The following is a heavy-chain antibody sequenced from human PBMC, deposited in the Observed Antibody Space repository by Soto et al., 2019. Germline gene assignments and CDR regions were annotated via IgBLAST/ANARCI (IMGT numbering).Heavy chain of an antibody. Sequence: QVQLQESGPGLVKPSQTLSLTCTFSGGSISSGGYYWSWIRQHPGKGLEWIGYIYYNGSTYYNPSLKSRVSISVDTSKHQFSLKVTSVIAADTAVYYCAREAVTTIFNYYYYYGMDVWGQGTTVTVSS. J-gene: IGHJ6*02. CDR2: IYYNGST. CDR1: GGSISSGGYY. D-gene: IGHD3-3*01. CDR3: AREAVTTIFNYYYYYGMDV. V-gene: IGHV4-31*03.